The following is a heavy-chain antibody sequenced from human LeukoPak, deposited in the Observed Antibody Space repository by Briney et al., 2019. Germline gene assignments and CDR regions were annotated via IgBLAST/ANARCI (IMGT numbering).Heavy chain of an antibody. J-gene: IGHJ4*02. CDR2: IRYDGSNK. Sequence: PGGSLRLSCAASGFTFSSYGMHWVRQAPGKGLEWVAFIRYDGSNKYYADSVKGRFTISRDNSKNTLYLQMNSLRAEDTAVYYCAKYWVDWLSHFDYWGQGTLVTVSS. CDR1: GFTFSSYG. V-gene: IGHV3-30*02. CDR3: AKYWVDWLSHFDY. D-gene: IGHD3-9*01.